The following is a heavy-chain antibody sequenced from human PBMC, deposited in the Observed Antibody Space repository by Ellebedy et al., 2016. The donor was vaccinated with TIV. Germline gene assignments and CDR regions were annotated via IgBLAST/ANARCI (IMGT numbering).Heavy chain of an antibody. Sequence: SETLSLTCTVSGGSISSYHWSWIRQPPGKGLEWIGYIYYSGNTNYNPSLKSRVTISVDPSKNQFSLKLTSVTAADPAVYYCARDSGYDLKFDSWGQGTLVTVSS. D-gene: IGHD5-12*01. V-gene: IGHV4-59*01. J-gene: IGHJ5*01. CDR3: ARDSGYDLKFDS. CDR2: IYYSGNT. CDR1: GGSISSYH.